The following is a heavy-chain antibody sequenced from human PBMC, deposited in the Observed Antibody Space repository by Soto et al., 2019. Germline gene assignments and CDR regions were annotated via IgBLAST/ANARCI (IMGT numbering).Heavy chain of an antibody. V-gene: IGHV4-59*01. J-gene: IGHJ3*02. Sequence: SETLPLTCTVSGGSISSYYWSWIRQPPGKGLEWIGYIYYSGSTNYNPSLKSRVTISVDTSKNQFSLKLSSVTAADTAVYYCARAPGGVAGLLDAFDIWGQGTMVTVSS. D-gene: IGHD6-19*01. CDR3: ARAPGGVAGLLDAFDI. CDR2: IYYSGST. CDR1: GGSISSYY.